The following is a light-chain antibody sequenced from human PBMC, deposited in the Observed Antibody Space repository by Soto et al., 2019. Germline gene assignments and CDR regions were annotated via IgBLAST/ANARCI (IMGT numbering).Light chain of an antibody. Sequence: EIVLTQSPGTLSLSPGERATLSCRASQSVSSSYLAWYQQKPGQAPRLLIYGASNRATGIPDRFSGSGSGTDFTLNISRLEPADFAVYYCQQYGSSPYTFGQGTKLEIK. CDR1: QSVSSSY. J-gene: IGKJ2*01. CDR2: GAS. V-gene: IGKV3-20*01. CDR3: QQYGSSPYT.